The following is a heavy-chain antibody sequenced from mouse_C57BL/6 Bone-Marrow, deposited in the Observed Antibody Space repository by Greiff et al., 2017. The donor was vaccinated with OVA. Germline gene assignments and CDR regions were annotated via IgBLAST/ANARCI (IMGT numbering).Heavy chain of an antibody. J-gene: IGHJ2*01. D-gene: IGHD2-2*01. CDR2: ISSGSSTI. Sequence: EVKLMESGGGLVKPGGSLKLSCAASGFTFSDYGMHWVRQAPEKGLEWVAYISSGSSTIYYADTVKGRFTISRDNAKNTLFLQMTSLRSEDTAMYYCARKDGYDRVDYWGQGTTLTVSS. CDR1: GFTFSDYG. CDR3: ARKDGYDRVDY. V-gene: IGHV5-17*01.